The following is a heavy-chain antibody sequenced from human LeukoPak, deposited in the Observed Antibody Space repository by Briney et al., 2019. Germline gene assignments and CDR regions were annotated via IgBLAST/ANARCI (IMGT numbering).Heavy chain of an antibody. CDR2: INHSGTT. V-gene: IGHV4-34*01. Sequence: PSETLSLTCAVYGGSLSGYYWRWIRQAPGKGREWIGEINHSGTTNYNPSLTPRVTISVHTSKTPFSLKLSSVTAADTAVYYCATRESLFLEWLPQGDWGQGTLVTVSS. D-gene: IGHD3-3*01. J-gene: IGHJ4*02. CDR3: ATRESLFLEWLPQGD. CDR1: GGSLSGYY.